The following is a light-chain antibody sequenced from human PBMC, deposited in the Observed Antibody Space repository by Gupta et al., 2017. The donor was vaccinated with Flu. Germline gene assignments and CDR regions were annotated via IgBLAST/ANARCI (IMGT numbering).Light chain of an antibody. CDR2: DND. CDR3: ETFEAGPSPGAV. J-gene: IGLJ3*02. CDR1: RSNIGNYD. V-gene: IGLV1-51*01. Sequence: QSVLTQPPSVSAAAGQKVTFSCSGSRSNIGNYDVSWYQQVPGAAPKLLSYDNDERPSGMPDRFSAFKSGTSATLAITGLQAGDEAAYYGETFEAGPSPGAVCGGGTKVTGL.